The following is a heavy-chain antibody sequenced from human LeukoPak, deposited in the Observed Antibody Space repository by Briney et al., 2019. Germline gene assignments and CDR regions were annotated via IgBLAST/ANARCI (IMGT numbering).Heavy chain of an antibody. Sequence: ASVKVSCKASGYTFTSYAMNWVRQAPGQGLEWMGWINTNTGNPTYAQGFTGRFVFSLDTSVSTAYPQISSLKAEDTAVYYCARDLAGEGWLQSAVDYWGQGTLVTVSS. CDR1: GYTFTSYA. CDR2: INTNTGNP. J-gene: IGHJ4*02. D-gene: IGHD5-24*01. V-gene: IGHV7-4-1*02. CDR3: ARDLAGEGWLQSAVDY.